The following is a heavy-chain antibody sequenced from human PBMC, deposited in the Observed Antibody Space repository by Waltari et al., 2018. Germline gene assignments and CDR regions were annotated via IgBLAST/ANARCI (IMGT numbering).Heavy chain of an antibody. V-gene: IGHV3-30*02. CDR2: LSLDGNIK. Sequence: QLVESGGGVVQPGGSLRLSCAASGIPFSSCAFPWVRQAPGKGLEWVAFLSLDGNIKFYTDSVKGRFTVSRDNSKNTLYLQMNGLKTDDTAVYYCARHFLALGDGDSWGQGVLVTVSS. CDR1: GIPFSSCA. CDR3: ARHFLALGDGDS. D-gene: IGHD1-26*01. J-gene: IGHJ4*02.